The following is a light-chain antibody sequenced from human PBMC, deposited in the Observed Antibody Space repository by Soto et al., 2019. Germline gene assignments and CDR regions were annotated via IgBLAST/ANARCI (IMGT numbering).Light chain of an antibody. CDR1: QGVTTN. V-gene: IGKV3-15*01. Sequence: EIVMTQSPGTLSVSPEERATLSCRAGQGVTTNFAWYHQKSGQSPRLLIYDVSIRATGVPARFSGTGSETDFTLTISGLQSEDSAVYFCQQYNNWPFSFGQGTRLEIK. CDR2: DVS. J-gene: IGKJ5*01. CDR3: QQYNNWPFS.